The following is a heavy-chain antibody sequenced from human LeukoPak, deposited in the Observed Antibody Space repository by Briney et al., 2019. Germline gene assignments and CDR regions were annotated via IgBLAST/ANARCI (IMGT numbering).Heavy chain of an antibody. CDR3: ARDSSEFRSLLFH. J-gene: IGHJ1*01. CDR1: GGIFSRHT. D-gene: IGHD1-14*01. V-gene: IGHV1-69*13. CDR2: ITPMFGTS. Sequence: ASVKVSCKASGGIFSRHTISWVRQSPGQGLEWMGGITPMFGTSNYAQKFQGRVTITADESTSTAYMELSNLRSEDTAVYYCARDSSEFRSLLFHWGQGTLVTVSS.